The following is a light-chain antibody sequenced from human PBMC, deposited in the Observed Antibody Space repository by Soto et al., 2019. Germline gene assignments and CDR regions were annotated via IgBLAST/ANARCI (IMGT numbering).Light chain of an antibody. V-gene: IGKV1-5*03. CDR1: QSISSW. J-gene: IGKJ1*01. Sequence: DIQMTQSPSTLSASVGDRATITCRASQSISSWLAWYQQKPGKAPKLLIYKASSLESGVPSRFSGSGSGTEFTLTISSLQPDDFATYYCQQYNSYSPWTFGQGTKVEIK. CDR3: QQYNSYSPWT. CDR2: KAS.